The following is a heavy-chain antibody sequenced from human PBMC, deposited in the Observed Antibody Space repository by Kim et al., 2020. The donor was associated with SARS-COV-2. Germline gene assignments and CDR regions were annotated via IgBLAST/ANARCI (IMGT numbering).Heavy chain of an antibody. J-gene: IGHJ4*02. CDR3: ARALTTEPRYFDY. Sequence: SPSFQGQVTISADKSISTAYLQWSSMKASDTAMYYWARALTTEPRYFDYWGQGTLVTVSS. V-gene: IGHV5-51*01. D-gene: IGHD4-4*01.